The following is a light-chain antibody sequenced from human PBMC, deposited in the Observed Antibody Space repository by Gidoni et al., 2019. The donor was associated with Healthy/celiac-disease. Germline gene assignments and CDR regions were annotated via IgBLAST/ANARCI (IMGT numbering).Light chain of an antibody. V-gene: IGKV3-20*01. J-gene: IGKJ2*01. CDR2: GAS. Sequence: EIVLTQSPGTLSLSPGERATLSCRASQSVSSSYLAWYQQKPGQAPRLLIYGASSRATGIPARFSGSGSGTDFTLTISILEPEDFAVYYCQQYGSSQYTFGQGTKLEIK. CDR1: QSVSSSY. CDR3: QQYGSSQYT.